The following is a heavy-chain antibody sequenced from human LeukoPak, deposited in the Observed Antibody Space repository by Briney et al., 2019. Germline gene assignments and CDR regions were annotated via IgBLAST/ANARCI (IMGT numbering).Heavy chain of an antibody. J-gene: IGHJ4*02. CDR1: GGTFSNYA. Sequence: ASVKVSCKASGGTFSNYAVSWVRQAPGQGLEWMGGFIPVFGPANYAQKFQGRVTITADESTSTAYMELSSLRSDDTAVYYCARLSPGSGSYDYWGQGTLVTVSS. D-gene: IGHD1-26*01. CDR3: ARLSPGSGSYDY. CDR2: FIPVFGPA. V-gene: IGHV1-69*13.